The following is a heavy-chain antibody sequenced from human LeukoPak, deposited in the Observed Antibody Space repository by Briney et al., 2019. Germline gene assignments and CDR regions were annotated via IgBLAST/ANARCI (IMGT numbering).Heavy chain of an antibody. Sequence: GGSLRLSCAASGFTFSSYAMSWVRQAPGKGLEWVSAISGSGGSTYYADSVKGRFTISRDNSKNTLYLQMNSLRAEDTAVYYCAKDRGSWLVKGDYFDYWGQGTLVTVSS. V-gene: IGHV3-23*01. J-gene: IGHJ4*02. CDR3: AKDRGSWLVKGDYFDY. CDR2: ISGSGGST. D-gene: IGHD3-16*01. CDR1: GFTFSSYA.